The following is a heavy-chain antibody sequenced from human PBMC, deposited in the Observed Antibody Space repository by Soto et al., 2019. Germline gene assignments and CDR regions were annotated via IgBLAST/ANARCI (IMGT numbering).Heavy chain of an antibody. J-gene: IGHJ5*02. CDR3: AREYCSSTSCLNWFDP. CDR2: ISSSSSTI. D-gene: IGHD2-2*01. V-gene: IGHV3-48*01. Sequence: GGSLRLSCAASGFTFSSYSMNWVRQAPGKGLEWVSYISSSSSTIYYADSVKGRFTISRDNAKNSLYLQMNSLRAEDTAVYYCAREYCSSTSCLNWFDPWGQGTLVTVPQ. CDR1: GFTFSSYS.